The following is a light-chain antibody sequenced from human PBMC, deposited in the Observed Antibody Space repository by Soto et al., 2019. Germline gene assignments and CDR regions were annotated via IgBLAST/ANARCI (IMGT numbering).Light chain of an antibody. CDR1: KLGDKY. Sequence: VLTQPPSVSVSPGQTASITCSGDKLGDKYAYWYQQKPGQSPVMVIYQDRKRPSGIPERFSGSNSGNTATLTISGTQAMDEADYYCQAWDSSTVVFGGGTKLTVL. V-gene: IGLV3-1*01. CDR2: QDR. CDR3: QAWDSSTVV. J-gene: IGLJ2*01.